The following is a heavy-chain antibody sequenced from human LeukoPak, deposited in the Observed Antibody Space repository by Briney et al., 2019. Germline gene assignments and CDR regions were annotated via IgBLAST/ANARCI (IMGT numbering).Heavy chain of an antibody. D-gene: IGHD3-10*01. Sequence: GGSLRLSCAASGFTVSSNYMSWVRQAPGKGLEWVGRIKSKTDGGTTDYAAPVKGRFTISRDDSKNTLYLQMNSLKTEDTAVYYCTIYGSWAFDIWGQGTMVTVSS. CDR1: GFTVSSNY. CDR3: TIYGSWAFDI. J-gene: IGHJ3*02. CDR2: IKSKTDGGTT. V-gene: IGHV3-15*01.